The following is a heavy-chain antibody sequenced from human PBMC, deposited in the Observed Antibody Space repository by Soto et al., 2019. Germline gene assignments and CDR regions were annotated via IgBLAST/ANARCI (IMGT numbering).Heavy chain of an antibody. CDR3: AKRGDYGDYLLYFHH. J-gene: IGHJ1*01. V-gene: IGHV3-30*18. CDR2: ISYDGSNK. Sequence: GGSLRLSCAASGFTFSSYGMHWVRQAPGKGLEWVAVISYDGSNKYYADSVKGRFTISRDNSKNTLYLQMNSLRAEDTAVYYCAKRGDYGDYLLYFHHWGQGTLVTVSS. CDR1: GFTFSSYG. D-gene: IGHD4-17*01.